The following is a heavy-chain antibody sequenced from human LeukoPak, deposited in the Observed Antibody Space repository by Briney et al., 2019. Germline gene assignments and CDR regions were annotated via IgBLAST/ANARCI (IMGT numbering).Heavy chain of an antibody. V-gene: IGHV3-33*03. J-gene: IGHJ4*02. CDR3: AKDLASTGALDL. CDR2: IWYDGSNK. Sequence: GGSLRLSCAVSGFTFSSYGMHWVRQAPGKGLEWVAVIWYDGSNKYYADSVKGRFTISRDNAKNSLYLQLNSLRAEDTAVYYCAKDLASTGALDLWGQGTLVTVSS. CDR1: GFTFSSYG. D-gene: IGHD1-14*01.